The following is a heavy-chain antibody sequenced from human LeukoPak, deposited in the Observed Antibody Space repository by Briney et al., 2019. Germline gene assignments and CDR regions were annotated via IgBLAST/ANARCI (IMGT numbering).Heavy chain of an antibody. J-gene: IGHJ2*01. D-gene: IGHD4-11*01. Sequence: TGGSLRLSCEASEFTLKDYWMHWVRQGPGKGLVWVSRINSDGSSASYADSVKGRFTISRDNAKNTLYLQMNSLRAEDTAVYYCARGSPTPNSRYFDPWGRGTLVTVSS. CDR3: ARGSPTPNSRYFDP. CDR1: EFTLKDYW. CDR2: INSDGSSA. V-gene: IGHV3-74*01.